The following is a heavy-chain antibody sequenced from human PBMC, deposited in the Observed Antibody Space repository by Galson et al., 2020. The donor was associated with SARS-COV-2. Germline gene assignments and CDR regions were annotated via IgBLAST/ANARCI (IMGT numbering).Heavy chain of an antibody. CDR3: AKGSQGYYGGSGRGDWFDP. V-gene: IGHV3-9*01. CDR2: ISWNSENI. Sequence: SLKIPCAASGFTFDDYAMHWVRQGPGKGLEWVSSISWNSENIGYGDSVKGRFTISRDNAKNSLYLQMNSLRHEDTALYYCAKGSQGYYGGSGRGDWFDPWGQGSLVTVSS. D-gene: IGHD3-22*01. CDR1: GFTFDDYA. J-gene: IGHJ5*02.